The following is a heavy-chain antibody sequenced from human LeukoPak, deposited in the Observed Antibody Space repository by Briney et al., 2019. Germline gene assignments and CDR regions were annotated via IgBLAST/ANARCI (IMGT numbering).Heavy chain of an antibody. V-gene: IGHV6-1*01. CDR1: RGSHPSNIAA. J-gene: IGHJ6*01. CDR3: ARVKDDIAAADPYGMDV. D-gene: IGHD6-13*01. CDR2: TYYRYKWYN. Sequence: SQTLSLTCAISRGSHPSNIAAWNGTTQSPSRGLECLGRTYYRYKWYNDYAVSVKSRITINPDTSKNQFSLQLNSVTPEDTAVYCCARVKDDIAAADPYGMDVWGQGTTVAVCS.